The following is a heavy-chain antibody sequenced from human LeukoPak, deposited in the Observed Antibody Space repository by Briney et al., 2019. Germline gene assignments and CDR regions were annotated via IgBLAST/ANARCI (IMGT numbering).Heavy chain of an antibody. V-gene: IGHV3-11*01. D-gene: IGHD1-26*01. CDR1: GFTFSDYY. J-gene: IGHJ1*01. CDR3: ARGATTGAEYFQH. Sequence: GGSLTLSCAASGFTFSDYYMSWIRHATGKGLEWVSYISSSGSTIYYADSGKGRFTISRDNAKNSLYLQMNSLRAEDTAVYYCARGATTGAEYFQHWGQGTLVTVSS. CDR2: ISSSGSTI.